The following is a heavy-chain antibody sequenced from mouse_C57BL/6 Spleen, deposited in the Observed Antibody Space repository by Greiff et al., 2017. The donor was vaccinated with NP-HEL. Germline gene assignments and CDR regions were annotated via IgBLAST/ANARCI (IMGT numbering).Heavy chain of an antibody. CDR2: IRNKANNHAT. V-gene: IGHV6-6*01. J-gene: IGHJ1*03. CDR3: TRNYDYDPYWYFDV. D-gene: IGHD2-4*01. CDR1: GFTFRDAW. Sequence: EVKLQESGGGLVQPGGSMKLSCAASGFTFRDAWMDWVRQSPEKGLEWVAEIRNKANNHATYYAESVKGRFTISRDDSKSSVYLQMNSLIAEDTGIYYCTRNYDYDPYWYFDVWGTGTTVTAAS.